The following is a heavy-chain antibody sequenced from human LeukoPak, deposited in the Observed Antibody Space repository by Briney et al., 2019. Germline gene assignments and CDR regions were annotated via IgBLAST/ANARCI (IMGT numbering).Heavy chain of an antibody. J-gene: IGHJ5*02. V-gene: IGHV3-33*01. CDR2: IWYDGSNK. CDR3: ARNRAATYNWFDP. D-gene: IGHD2-15*01. CDR1: GFTFSSYG. Sequence: GGSLRLSCAASGFTFSSYGMHWVRQAPGKGLEWVAVIWYDGSNKYYADSVKGRFTISRDNAKNSLYLQMNSLRDEDTAVYYCARNRAATYNWFDPWGQGTLVTVSS.